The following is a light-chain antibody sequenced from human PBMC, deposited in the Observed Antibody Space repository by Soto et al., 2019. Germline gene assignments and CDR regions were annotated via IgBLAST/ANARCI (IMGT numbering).Light chain of an antibody. J-gene: IGKJ1*01. CDR1: QSIGNW. CDR2: KAS. CDR3: QQYTQ. Sequence: DIQMTQTPPILSASVGDRVILTCRASQSIGNWLAWYQQKPGKAPKLLIYKASSLESGVPTRFSGSGSGTDFTLTISSLQPEDFATYYCQQYTQFGQGTKVDIK. V-gene: IGKV1-5*03.